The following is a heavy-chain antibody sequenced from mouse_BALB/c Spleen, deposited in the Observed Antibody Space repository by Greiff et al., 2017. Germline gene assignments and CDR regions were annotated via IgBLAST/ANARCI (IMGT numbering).Heavy chain of an antibody. D-gene: IGHD1-1*01. J-gene: IGHJ2*01. Sequence: EVKVVESGGGLVQPGGSLKLSCAASGFTFSSYGMSWVRQTPDKRLELVATINSNGGSTYYPDSVKGRFTISRDNAKNTLYLQMSSLKSEDTAMYYCARAYGSSLDYWGQGTTLTVSS. CDR2: INSNGGST. CDR3: ARAYGSSLDY. CDR1: GFTFSSYG. V-gene: IGHV5-6-3*01.